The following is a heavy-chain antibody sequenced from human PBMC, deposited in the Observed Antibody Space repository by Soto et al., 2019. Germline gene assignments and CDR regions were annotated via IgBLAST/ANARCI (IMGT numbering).Heavy chain of an antibody. CDR2: IFYSGNT. CDR3: ARESRDIGEQLYYYGMDV. V-gene: IGHV4-31*02. D-gene: IGHD1-1*01. Sequence: WTWIRQPPRKGLEWIGSIFYSGNTYYNPSLKSRVTISVDTSKNQFSLKLSSVTAADTAVYYCARESRDIGEQLYYYGMDVWGQGTTVTVSS. J-gene: IGHJ6*02.